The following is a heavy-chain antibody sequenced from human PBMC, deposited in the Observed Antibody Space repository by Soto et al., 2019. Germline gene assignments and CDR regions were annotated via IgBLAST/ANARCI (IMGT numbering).Heavy chain of an antibody. Sequence: QVQMVQSGAEVKKPGSSVKVSSKTSGGTFGRFSISWVRQAPGQGLEWMGGTIPILSVTNYAQKFQGRVTIIVDETTRTAYMELSSLRSDDTAIYYCASNSQYCSGGSCYAYWGQGTLVTVSS. CDR2: TIPILSVT. CDR3: ASNSQYCSGGSCYAY. J-gene: IGHJ4*02. D-gene: IGHD2-15*01. CDR1: GGTFGRFS. V-gene: IGHV1-69*01.